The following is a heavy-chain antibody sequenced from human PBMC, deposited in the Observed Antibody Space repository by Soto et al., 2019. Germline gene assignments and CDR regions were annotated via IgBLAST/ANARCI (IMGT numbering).Heavy chain of an antibody. V-gene: IGHV1-69*13. D-gene: IGHD5-18*01. Sequence: ASVKVSCKASGGTFSSYAISWVRQAPGQGLEWMGGIIPIFGTANYAQKFQGRVTITADESTSTAYMELSSLRSEDTAVCYCAREGQGYSYGKDYYYYYGMDVWGQGTTVTVSS. CDR3: AREGQGYSYGKDYYYYYGMDV. CDR2: IIPIFGTA. J-gene: IGHJ6*02. CDR1: GGTFSSYA.